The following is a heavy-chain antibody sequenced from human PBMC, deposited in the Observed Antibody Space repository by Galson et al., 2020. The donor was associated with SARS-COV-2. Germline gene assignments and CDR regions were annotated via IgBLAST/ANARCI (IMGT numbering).Heavy chain of an antibody. Sequence: ASVKVSCKASGYTFNSYDINWVRQATGQGLEWMGWMNPNSGNTGYAQKFQGRVTMTRNTSISTAYMDLSSLRSEDTAVYYCARGHWGSSWYSLDYWGQGTLVTVSS. CDR1: GYTFNSYD. CDR3: ARGHWGSSWYSLDY. J-gene: IGHJ4*02. V-gene: IGHV1-8*01. CDR2: MNPNSGNT. D-gene: IGHD6-13*01.